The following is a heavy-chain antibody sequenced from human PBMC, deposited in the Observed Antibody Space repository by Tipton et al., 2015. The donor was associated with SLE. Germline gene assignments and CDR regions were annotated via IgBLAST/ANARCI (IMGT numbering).Heavy chain of an antibody. CDR3: ARLVAVAGYYFDY. V-gene: IGHV3-7*01. Sequence: SLRLSCAASGFTFSSYWMSCVRQAPGKGLEWVANIKQDGSEKYYVDSVKGRFTISRDNAKNSLYLQMNSLRAEDTAVYYCARLVAVAGYYFDYLGQRSLVTVSS. CDR2: IKQDGSEK. D-gene: IGHD6-19*01. CDR1: GFTFSSYW. J-gene: IGHJ4*02.